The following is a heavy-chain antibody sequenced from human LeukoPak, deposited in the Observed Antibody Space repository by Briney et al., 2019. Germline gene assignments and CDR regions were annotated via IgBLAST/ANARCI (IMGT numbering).Heavy chain of an antibody. CDR3: ARDHCSGGSCYVDY. D-gene: IGHD2-15*01. Sequence: SETLSLTCAVYGGSFSGYYWSWIRQPPGKGLEWIGEINHSGSTNYNPSLKSRVTISVDTSKNQFSLKLSSVTAADTAVYYCARDHCSGGSCYVDYWGQGTLVTVSS. J-gene: IGHJ4*02. V-gene: IGHV4-34*01. CDR2: INHSGST. CDR1: GGSFSGYY.